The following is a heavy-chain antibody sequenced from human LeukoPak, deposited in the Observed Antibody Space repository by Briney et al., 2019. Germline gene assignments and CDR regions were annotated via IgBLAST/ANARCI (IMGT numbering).Heavy chain of an antibody. CDR3: ARDQGGITMVRGVPFDY. Sequence: SETLSLTCAVSGYSISSGYYWGWIRQPPGKGLEWIGSIYHSGSTYYNPSLKSRVTISVDTSKNQFSLKLSSVTAADTAVYYCARDQGGITMVRGVPFDYWGQGTLVTVSS. CDR1: GYSISSGYY. D-gene: IGHD3-10*01. CDR2: IYHSGST. J-gene: IGHJ4*02. V-gene: IGHV4-38-2*02.